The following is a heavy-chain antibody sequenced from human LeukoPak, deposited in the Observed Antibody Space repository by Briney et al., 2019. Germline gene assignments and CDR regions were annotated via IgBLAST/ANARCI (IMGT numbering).Heavy chain of an antibody. D-gene: IGHD4-23*01. Sequence: GASVKVSCKASGYTFTSYAMNWVRQAPGQGLEWMGWINTNTGNPTYAQGFTGRFVFSLDTSVSTAYLQISSLKAEDTAVYYCARDYYPLDRSYGGNSHYFDYWGQGTLVTVSS. V-gene: IGHV7-4-1*02. J-gene: IGHJ4*02. CDR3: ARDYYPLDRSYGGNSHYFDY. CDR1: GYTFTSYA. CDR2: INTNTGNP.